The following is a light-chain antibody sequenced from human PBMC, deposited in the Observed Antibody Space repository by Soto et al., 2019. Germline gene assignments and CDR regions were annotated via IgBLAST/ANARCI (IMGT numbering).Light chain of an antibody. V-gene: IGKV1-5*01. Sequence: DIQMTQFPSTLSASFGDRVNMNCRASQSISKWLAWYQQKPGKAPKVLIFDASTLESGVPSRFSGSGSGTEFTLTISSLQPDDFATYYCQQYETYSPATFGQGTEVDIK. J-gene: IGKJ1*01. CDR2: DAS. CDR1: QSISKW. CDR3: QQYETYSPAT.